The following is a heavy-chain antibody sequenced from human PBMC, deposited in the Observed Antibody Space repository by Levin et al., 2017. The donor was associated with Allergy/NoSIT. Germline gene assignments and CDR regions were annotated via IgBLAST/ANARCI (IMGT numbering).Heavy chain of an antibody. D-gene: IGHD5-24*01. V-gene: IGHV3-30*04. CDR2: ISYDGSNK. Sequence: PGGSLRLSCAASGFTFSSYAMHWVRQAPGKGLEWVAVISYDGSNKYYADSVKGRFTISRDNSKNTLYLQMNSLRAEDTAVYYCARALRDGYTYYFDYWGQGTLVTVSS. J-gene: IGHJ4*02. CDR1: GFTFSSYA. CDR3: ARALRDGYTYYFDY.